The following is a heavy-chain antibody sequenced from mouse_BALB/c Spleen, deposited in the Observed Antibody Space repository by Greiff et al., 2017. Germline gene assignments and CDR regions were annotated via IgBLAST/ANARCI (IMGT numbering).Heavy chain of an antibody. D-gene: IGHD2-1*01. J-gene: IGHJ4*01. CDR3: ARANYGNYSYAMDY. V-gene: IGHV3-2*02. CDR1: GYSITSDYA. CDR2: ISYSGST. Sequence: ESGPGLVKPSQSLSLTCTVTGYSITSDYAWNWIRQFPGNKLEWMGYISYSGSTSYNPSLKSRISITRDTSKNQFFLQLNSVTTEDTATYYCARANYGNYSYAMDYWGQGTSVTVSS.